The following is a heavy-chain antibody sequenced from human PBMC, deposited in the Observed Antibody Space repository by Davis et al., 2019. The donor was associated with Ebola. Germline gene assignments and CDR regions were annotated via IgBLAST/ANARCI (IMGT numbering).Heavy chain of an antibody. D-gene: IGHD6-19*01. V-gene: IGHV3-66*01. CDR1: GFTVSSNY. CDR3: ARDNGHSSGWYYYYGMDV. Sequence: GASLKISCAASGFTVSSNYMSWVRQAPGKGLEWVSVIYSGGSTYYADSVKGRFTISRDNSKNTLYLQMNSLRAEDTAVYYCARDNGHSSGWYYYYGMDVWGQGTTVTVSS. CDR2: IYSGGST. J-gene: IGHJ6*02.